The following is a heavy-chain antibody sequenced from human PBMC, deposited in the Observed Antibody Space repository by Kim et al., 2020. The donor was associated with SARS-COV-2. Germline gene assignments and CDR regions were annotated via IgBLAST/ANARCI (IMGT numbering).Heavy chain of an antibody. J-gene: IGHJ3*02. D-gene: IGHD2-21*02. CDR1: GFTFSNAW. V-gene: IGHV3-15*01. Sequence: GGSLRLSCAASGFTFSNAWMSWVRQAPGKGLEWVGHIKSKTDGGTTDYAAPVKGRFTISRDDSKNTLYLQMNSLKTEDTAVYYCTTDGWNTLAYCGGDCYGGDAFEIWGQGTMISVSS. CDR3: TTDGWNTLAYCGGDCYGGDAFEI. CDR2: IKSKTDGGTT.